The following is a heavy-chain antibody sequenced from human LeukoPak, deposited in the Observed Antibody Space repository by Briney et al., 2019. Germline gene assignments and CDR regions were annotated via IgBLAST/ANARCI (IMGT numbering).Heavy chain of an antibody. D-gene: IGHD3-10*01. Sequence: SETLSLTCIVSGGSISSISSNNYHWGWIRQPPGKGLEWIGSIYYSGSTYYNPSLKSRVTISVDTSKNQFSLKLSSVTAADTAVYYCARLRTMVRGDPYYFDYWGQGTLVTVSS. CDR2: IYYSGST. CDR1: GGSISSISSNNYH. J-gene: IGHJ4*02. V-gene: IGHV4-39*01. CDR3: ARLRTMVRGDPYYFDY.